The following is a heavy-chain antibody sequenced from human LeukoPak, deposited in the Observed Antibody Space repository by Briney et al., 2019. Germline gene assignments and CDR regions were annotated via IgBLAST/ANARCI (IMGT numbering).Heavy chain of an antibody. CDR3: AKWDSGWYGMDV. J-gene: IGHJ6*02. D-gene: IGHD6-19*01. CDR2: ISGSGGST. CDR1: GFTFSSHV. V-gene: IGHV3-23*01. Sequence: GGSLRLSCAASGFTFSSHVMSWVRQAPGKGLEWVSTISGSGGSTYYADSVKGRFTISRDNSKNTLYLQMNSLRAEDTAVYYCAKWDSGWYGMDVWGQGTTVTVS.